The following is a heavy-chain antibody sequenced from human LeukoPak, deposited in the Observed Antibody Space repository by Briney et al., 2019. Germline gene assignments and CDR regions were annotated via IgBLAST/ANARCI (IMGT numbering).Heavy chain of an antibody. CDR3: ARVSQSYDYGDYEDY. J-gene: IGHJ4*02. CDR2: INWNGGSA. CDR1: GFTLDDYG. V-gene: IGHV3-20*04. D-gene: IGHD4-17*01. Sequence: GGSLRLSCAASGFTLDDYGMSWVRHAPGKGMEWVSGINWNGGSAVYADSVKGRFTISRDNAKNSLYLQVNSLRAEDTALYYCARVSQSYDYGDYEDYWGQGTLVTVSS.